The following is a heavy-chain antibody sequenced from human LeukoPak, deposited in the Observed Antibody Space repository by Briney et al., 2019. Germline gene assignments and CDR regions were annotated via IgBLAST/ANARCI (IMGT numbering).Heavy chain of an antibody. CDR2: ISGSGGKT. D-gene: IGHD3-16*01. Sequence: GRTLSLSRAFSLLTFSICSMSGAPHPPAKGREWVSVISGSGGKTKYPDTVKRRFTTSRDNSKNTLYLQMNSLRAEDPAVYYCAKSSPAYVSSFYYWGQGTLVTASS. CDR3: AKSSPAYVSSFYY. J-gene: IGHJ4*02. V-gene: IGHV3-23*01. CDR1: LLTFSICS.